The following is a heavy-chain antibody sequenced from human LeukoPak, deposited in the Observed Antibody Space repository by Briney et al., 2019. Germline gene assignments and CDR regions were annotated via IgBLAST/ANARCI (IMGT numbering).Heavy chain of an antibody. D-gene: IGHD1-14*01. V-gene: IGHV1-8*01. J-gene: IGHJ2*01. Sequence: ASVKVSCKASGYPFTTYDINWVRKATGQGLEWMGWMNPSSGYTGYSQRFQGRVTMTRNTSITTAYMELSSLRSEDTAVYYCARISDHNWYFDLWGRGTLVTVSS. CDR3: ARISDHNWYFDL. CDR2: MNPSSGYT. CDR1: GYPFTTYD.